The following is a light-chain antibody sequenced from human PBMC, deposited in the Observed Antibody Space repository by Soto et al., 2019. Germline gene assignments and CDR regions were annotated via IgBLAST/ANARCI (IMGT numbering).Light chain of an antibody. J-gene: IGKJ5*01. Sequence: EIVMSQSPATLSVSPGERATLSCRASQIISNNLAWYQQKPGQAPRLLIYGAYTRATGIPARFSGSGSGTEFTLTISSLQSEDFAVYYCQQYNNWPPITFGQGTRLEIK. CDR1: QIISNN. CDR3: QQYNNWPPIT. V-gene: IGKV3-15*01. CDR2: GAY.